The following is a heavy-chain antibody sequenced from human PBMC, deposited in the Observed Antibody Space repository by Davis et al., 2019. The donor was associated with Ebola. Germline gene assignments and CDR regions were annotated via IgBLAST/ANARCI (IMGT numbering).Heavy chain of an antibody. J-gene: IGHJ6*04. CDR1: GFTFSDYA. D-gene: IGHD1-1*01. V-gene: IGHV3-9*01. CDR2: ISWNGDYI. CDR3: AKDIRTGQGYYYGMDV. Sequence: SLKISCAASGFTFSDYAMIWVRQAPGKGLEWVSGISWNGDYIAYGDSVKGRFTISRDNAKNSLYLQMNSLRVEDTALYFCAKDIRTGQGYYYGMDVWGKGTTVTASS.